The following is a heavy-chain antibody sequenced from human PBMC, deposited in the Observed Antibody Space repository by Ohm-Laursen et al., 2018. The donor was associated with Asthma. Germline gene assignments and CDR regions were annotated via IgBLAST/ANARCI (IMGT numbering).Heavy chain of an antibody. Sequence: ESSVKVSCKASGGTFSSYAISWVRQAPGQGLEWMGGIIPIFGTANYAQKFQGRVTITADESTSTAYMELSSLRSEDTAVYYCARGRYDSSDYDLYGLDVWGQGTTVTVSS. CDR1: GGTFSSYA. CDR2: IIPIFGTA. CDR3: ARGRYDSSDYDLYGLDV. J-gene: IGHJ6*02. V-gene: IGHV1-69*01. D-gene: IGHD3-22*01.